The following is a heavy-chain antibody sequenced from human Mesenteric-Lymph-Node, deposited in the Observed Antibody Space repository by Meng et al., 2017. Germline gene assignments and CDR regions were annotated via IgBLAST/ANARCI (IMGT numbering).Heavy chain of an antibody. V-gene: IGHV4-38-2*02. CDR2: IYHSGST. CDR3: ATFWFSSASNPFDH. D-gene: IGHD6-19*01. Sequence: GSLRLSCTVSGYSISSGYYWGWIRQPPGKGLEWIGSIYHSGSTYYNPSLKSRVTISVDTSRNQFFLNLSSVTAADTAIYYCATFWFSSASNPFDHWGQGALVTVSS. J-gene: IGHJ4*02. CDR1: GYSISSGYY.